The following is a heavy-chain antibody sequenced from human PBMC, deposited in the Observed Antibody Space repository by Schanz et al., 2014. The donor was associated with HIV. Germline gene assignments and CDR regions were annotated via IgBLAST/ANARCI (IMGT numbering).Heavy chain of an antibody. J-gene: IGHJ6*02. D-gene: IGHD1-26*01. V-gene: IGHV3-9*01. CDR1: GFTFDDYA. CDR2: ISWNSGSI. CDR3: AKDIGRDVGYGLDV. Sequence: VQLVESGGGLVQPGRSLRLSCAASGFTFDDYAMHWVRQAPGKGLEWVSGISWNSGSIGYADSVKGRFTISRDNAKNSLHLQMNSLRAEDTALYYCAKDIGRDVGYGLDVWGQGTTVTVSS.